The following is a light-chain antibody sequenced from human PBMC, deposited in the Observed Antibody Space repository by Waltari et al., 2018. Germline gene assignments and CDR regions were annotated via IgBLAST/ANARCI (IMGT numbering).Light chain of an antibody. CDR1: QSLLHSDGKTY. CDR3: MQTVQLPSFT. J-gene: IGKJ2*01. V-gene: IGKV2D-29*02. CDR2: EAF. Sequence: DIGMSQTPPTLSVTPGQRHYSSGSSSQSLLHSDGKTYLYWYLQKPGQSPQLLIYEAFNRFSGVPDRFSGSGSGRDFTLKISRVEAEDVGVYYCMQTVQLPSFTFGQGTKLGIK.